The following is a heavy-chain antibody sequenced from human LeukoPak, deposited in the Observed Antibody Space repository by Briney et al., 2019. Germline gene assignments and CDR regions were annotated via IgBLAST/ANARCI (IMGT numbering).Heavy chain of an antibody. V-gene: IGHV4-39*07. CDR3: ARGEYYYDSSGYYSVGGFDY. J-gene: IGHJ4*02. CDR1: GASISSIGYY. CDR2: IYYSGSA. D-gene: IGHD3-22*01. Sequence: SETLSLTCTVSGASISSIGYYWGWIRQPPGKGLEWIGSIYYSGSAYYNPSLKSRVTVSVDTSNNQFSLRLYSVTAADTAVYYCARGEYYYDSSGYYSVGGFDYWGQGTLVTVSS.